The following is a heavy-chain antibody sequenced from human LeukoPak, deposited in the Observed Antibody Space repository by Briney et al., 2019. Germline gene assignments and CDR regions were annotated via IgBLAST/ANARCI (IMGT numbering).Heavy chain of an antibody. CDR2: ISVGGGST. J-gene: IGHJ4*02. V-gene: IGHV3-23*01. Sequence: RGSLRLSCAASGFTFSSYAISWVRQSPGKGLEWVSAISVGGGSTYYAYYTDSVKGRFTISRDNSKNTLYLQMNSLRAEDTAVYYCARDLRGGYYDSSGHWGQGTLVTVSS. CDR1: GFTFSSYA. CDR3: ARDLRGGYYDSSGH. D-gene: IGHD3-22*01.